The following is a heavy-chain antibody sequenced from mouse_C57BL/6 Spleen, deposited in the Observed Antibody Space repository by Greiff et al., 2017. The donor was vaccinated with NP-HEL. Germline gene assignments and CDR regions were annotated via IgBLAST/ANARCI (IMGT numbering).Heavy chain of an antibody. Sequence: QVQLQQPGAELVRPGSSVKLSCKASGYTFTSYWMHWVKQRPIQGLEWIGNIDPSDSETHYNQKFKDKATLTVDKSSSTAYMQLSSLTSEDSAVYYCAREGYYGPWFAYWGQGTLVTVSA. CDR3: AREGYYGPWFAY. V-gene: IGHV1-52*01. D-gene: IGHD1-1*01. CDR2: IDPSDSET. CDR1: GYTFTSYW. J-gene: IGHJ3*01.